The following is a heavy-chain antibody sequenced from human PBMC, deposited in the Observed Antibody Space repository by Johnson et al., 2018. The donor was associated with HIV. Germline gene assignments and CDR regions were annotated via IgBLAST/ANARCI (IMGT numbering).Heavy chain of an antibody. CDR2: FSSSGGIT. V-gene: IGHV3-11*04. J-gene: IGHJ3*02. CDR1: GFTFDDNY. Sequence: LLAESGGALVKPGGSPRLSCAASGFTFDDNYMAWIRQSPGKGLEWVSYFSSSGGITHNADSVKGRSAISRNNADNSLYLQMNSLRVEETALYFCATGQGFDIWGQGTMVTVSS. CDR3: ATGQGFDI.